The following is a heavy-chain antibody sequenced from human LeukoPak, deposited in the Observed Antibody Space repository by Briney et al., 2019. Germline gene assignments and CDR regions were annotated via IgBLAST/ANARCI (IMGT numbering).Heavy chain of an antibody. CDR3: ARGVGYSSGWFDY. J-gene: IGHJ4*02. CDR2: ISSGSSYI. D-gene: IGHD6-19*01. Sequence: GGSLRLSCAASGFTFSDYSMNWVRQAPGKGLEWVSVISSGSSYIYSADSVKGRFSISRDNAKNSLYLQMNSLRAEDTGLYYCARGVGYSSGWFDYWGQGTPVTVSS. CDR1: GFTFSDYS. V-gene: IGHV3-21*01.